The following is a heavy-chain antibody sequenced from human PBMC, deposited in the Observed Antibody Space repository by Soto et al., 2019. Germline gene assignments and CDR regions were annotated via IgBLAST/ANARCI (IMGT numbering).Heavy chain of an antibody. CDR3: ARDRPEILTPTDHPMFDY. D-gene: IGHD6-6*01. CDR2: IKSDGSST. J-gene: IGHJ4*02. CDR1: GFTFSSHW. V-gene: IGHV3-74*01. Sequence: EVQLVESGGGLVQPGGSLRLSCAASGFTFSSHWMHWVRQVPGKGLVWVSRIKSDGSSTAYADSVKGRFTISRDNAKNTVYVQMNSLRVEDSAVYYCARDRPEILTPTDHPMFDYWGQGTLVTVSS.